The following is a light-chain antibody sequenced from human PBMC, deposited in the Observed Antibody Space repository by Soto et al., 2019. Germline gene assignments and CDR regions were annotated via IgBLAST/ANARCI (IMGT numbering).Light chain of an antibody. V-gene: IGLV6-57*02. CDR1: SGSIASNY. Sequence: NFMLTQPHSVSESPGKTVTISCTGSSGSIASNYVQWYQQRPGSAPTTVIFEDNQRPSGVPDRFSGSIDRSSNSASLTISGLQTEDEADYYCQSYDNTNPVLVSGGGTQLTVL. CDR2: EDN. CDR3: QSYDNTNPVLV. J-gene: IGLJ3*02.